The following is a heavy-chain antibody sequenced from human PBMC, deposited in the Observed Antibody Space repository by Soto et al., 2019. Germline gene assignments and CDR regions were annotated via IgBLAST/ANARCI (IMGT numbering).Heavy chain of an antibody. CDR2: ISWNSDNI. D-gene: IGHD6-6*01. Sequence: EVQLVESGGGLVQPGRSLRLSCAASGFTFDDYAMHWVRQAPGKGLEWVSGISWNSDNIGYADSVKGRFTISRDHAKNSLYLQMNILTTEDTALYYCATAAAYSSSTSDYDYYYMDVWGKGATVTVSS. CDR1: GFTFDDYA. J-gene: IGHJ6*03. V-gene: IGHV3-9*01. CDR3: ATAAAYSSSTSDYDYYYMDV.